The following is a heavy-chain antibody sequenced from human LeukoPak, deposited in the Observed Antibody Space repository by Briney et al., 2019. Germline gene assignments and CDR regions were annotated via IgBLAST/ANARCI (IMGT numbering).Heavy chain of an antibody. CDR2: ISNDGKNK. CDR1: GFTFSSYA. CDR3: ARGLAYYYDSSAYFLDY. Sequence: GGSLRLSCAASGFTFSSYAMHWVRQAPGKGLEWVAVISNDGKNKYYADSVKGRFTISRDNSKNTLYLQMNSLRADDTAVYYCARGLAYYYDSSAYFLDYWGQGTLVTVSS. V-gene: IGHV3-30*04. J-gene: IGHJ4*02. D-gene: IGHD3-22*01.